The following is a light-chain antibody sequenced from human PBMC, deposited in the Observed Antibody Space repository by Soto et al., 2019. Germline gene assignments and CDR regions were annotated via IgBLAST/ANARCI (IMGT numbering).Light chain of an antibody. V-gene: IGKV1-5*03. J-gene: IGKJ1*01. CDR2: KAS. CDR3: QQYFYFWT. Sequence: DIEMTQSPSTLSASVGDRVTITCRANQNIYTWLAWYQQKPGKAPKILISKASSLESGVPSRFSGSGSATVFTLTISSLQPDDFATYYCQQYFYFWTFGQGTKVEVQ. CDR1: QNIYTW.